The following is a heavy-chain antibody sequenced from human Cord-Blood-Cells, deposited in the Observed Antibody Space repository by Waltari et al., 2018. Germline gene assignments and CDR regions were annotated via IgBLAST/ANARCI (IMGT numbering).Heavy chain of an antibody. J-gene: IGHJ4*02. D-gene: IGHD3-10*01. CDR3: ARDYYGSGSYFDY. CDR1: GYTSRGYA. Sequence: QVQLVESGGGVVQPGRSLRLSCAAPGYTSRGYARPWVRQAPGKGLEWVAVISYDGSNKYYADSVKGRFTISRDNSKNTLYLQMNSLRAEDTAVYYCARDYYGSGSYFDYWGQGTLVTVSS. CDR2: ISYDGSNK. V-gene: IGHV3-30*04.